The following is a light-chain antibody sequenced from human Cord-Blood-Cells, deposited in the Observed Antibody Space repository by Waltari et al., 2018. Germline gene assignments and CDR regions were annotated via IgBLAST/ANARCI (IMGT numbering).Light chain of an antibody. J-gene: IGKJ1*01. V-gene: IGKV1-39*01. Sequence: DIQMTVSPCSLSASVGDRVTIPCRASHRISSYLNWYQQKPGKDPKLLIYAASSLQSGVPSRFSGSGSGTDVTLTISSLQPEDFATYYCQQSYSTLWTFGQGTKVEIK. CDR1: HRISSY. CDR3: QQSYSTLWT. CDR2: AAS.